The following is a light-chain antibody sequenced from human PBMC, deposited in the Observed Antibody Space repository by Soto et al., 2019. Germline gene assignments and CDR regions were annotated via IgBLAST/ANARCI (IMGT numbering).Light chain of an antibody. CDR1: SSDIGGYNY. CDR3: SPQAVSSTLV. CDR2: DVS. J-gene: IGLJ2*01. V-gene: IGLV2-14*01. Sequence: QSVLTQPASVSGSPGQSITISCTGTSSDIGGYNYVSWYQQHPGKAPKLMIYDVSNRPSGVSNRFSGSKSGNTASLTISGLQAEDEADYYCSPQAVSSTLVFGGGTKLTVL.